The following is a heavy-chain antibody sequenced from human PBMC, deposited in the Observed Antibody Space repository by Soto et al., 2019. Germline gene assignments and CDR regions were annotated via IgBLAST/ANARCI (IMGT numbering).Heavy chain of an antibody. CDR3: AKRSSSSTFAY. CDR2: ISGSDDST. Sequence: EVQLLESGGGLVQPGESLRLSCAASGFTFSSYAMSWVRQAPGKGLEWVSVISGSDDSTYYADSVKGRFTISRDNSKHTLYLQMNSLRAEDTAVYYCAKRSSSSTFAYWGQGTLVIVSS. D-gene: IGHD6-6*01. CDR1: GFTFSSYA. V-gene: IGHV3-23*01. J-gene: IGHJ4*02.